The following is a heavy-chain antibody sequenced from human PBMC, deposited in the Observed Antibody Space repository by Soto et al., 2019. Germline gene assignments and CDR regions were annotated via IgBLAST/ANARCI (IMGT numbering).Heavy chain of an antibody. Sequence: PXGSRRLSCAAAGVTFSSYAMHWVRQAPGKGLEWVAVISYDGSNKYYADSVKGRFTISRDNSKNTLYLQMNSLRAEDTAVYYCARDRVVAATVLLYYYYGMDVWGQGTTVTVSS. J-gene: IGHJ6*02. CDR2: ISYDGSNK. D-gene: IGHD2-15*01. V-gene: IGHV3-30-3*01. CDR3: ARDRVVAATVLLYYYYGMDV. CDR1: GVTFSSYA.